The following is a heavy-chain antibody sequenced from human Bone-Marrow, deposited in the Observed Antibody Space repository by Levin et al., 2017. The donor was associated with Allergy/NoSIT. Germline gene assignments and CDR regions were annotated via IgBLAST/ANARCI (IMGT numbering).Heavy chain of an antibody. J-gene: IGHJ6*02. CDR2: FDPEDGET. D-gene: IGHD4-17*01. Sequence: GESLKISCKVSGYTLTELSMHWVRQAPGKGLEWMGGFDPEDGETIYAQKFQGRVTMTEDTSTDTAYMELSSLRSEDTAVYYCATGSNGDYDLGGLFSLYYYYYGMDVWGQGTTVTVSS. CDR1: GYTLTELS. CDR3: ATGSNGDYDLGGLFSLYYYYYGMDV. V-gene: IGHV1-24*01.